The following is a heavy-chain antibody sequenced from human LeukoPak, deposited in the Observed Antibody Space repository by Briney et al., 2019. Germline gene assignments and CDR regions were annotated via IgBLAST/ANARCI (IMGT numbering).Heavy chain of an antibody. Sequence: SETRSLTCTVSGGSISSGGYYWSWIRQHPGKGLEWIGYIYYSGSTYYNPSLKSRVTISVDTSKNQFSLKLSSVTAADTAVYYCAVVEGQPNYSSYMDVWGKGTTVTVSS. CDR2: IYYSGST. CDR1: GGSISSGGYY. D-gene: IGHD1-7*01. V-gene: IGHV4-31*03. CDR3: AVVEGQPNYSSYMDV. J-gene: IGHJ6*03.